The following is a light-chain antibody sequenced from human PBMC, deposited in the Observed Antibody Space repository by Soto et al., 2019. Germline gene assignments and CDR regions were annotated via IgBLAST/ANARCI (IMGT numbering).Light chain of an antibody. CDR1: QGTSNY. Sequence: DIQMTQSPSSLSASVGDRVTITCRASQGTSNYLAWYQQKPGKVPKLLIYAASTLQSGVPSRFRGSGSGTYFTLTINSLQPEEVATYYCQKYNSAPTWTFGQGTKVEI. V-gene: IGKV1-27*01. CDR3: QKYNSAPTWT. J-gene: IGKJ1*01. CDR2: AAS.